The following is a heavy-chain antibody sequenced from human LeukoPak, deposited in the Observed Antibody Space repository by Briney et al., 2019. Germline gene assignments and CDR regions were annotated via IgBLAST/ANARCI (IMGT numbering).Heavy chain of an antibody. V-gene: IGHV3-33*06. D-gene: IGHD4-23*01. Sequence: QPGGSLRLSCAASGFTFSSYGMHWVRQAPGKGLEWVAVIWYDGSNKYYADSVKGRFTISRDNSKNTLYLQMNSLRAEDTAVYYCAKDGHTVGAVLYAFDILGQGTMVTVSS. J-gene: IGHJ3*02. CDR2: IWYDGSNK. CDR1: GFTFSSYG. CDR3: AKDGHTVGAVLYAFDI.